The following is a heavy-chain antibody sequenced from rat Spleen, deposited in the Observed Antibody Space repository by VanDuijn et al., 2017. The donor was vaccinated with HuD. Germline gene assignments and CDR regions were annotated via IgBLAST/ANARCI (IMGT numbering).Heavy chain of an antibody. J-gene: IGHJ2*01. CDR3: VKDRVGGYAFDY. D-gene: IGHD1-11*01. Sequence: EVQLVESGGGLVQPGRSLKLSCAASGFTFSDYYMAWVRQAPTKGLEWVATISYDGSSTYYRDSVKGRFTISRDNAKSTLYLQMNSLRSEDTANYYCVKDRVGGYAFDYWGQGVMVTVSS. CDR2: ISYDGSST. V-gene: IGHV5-29*01. CDR1: GFTFSDYY.